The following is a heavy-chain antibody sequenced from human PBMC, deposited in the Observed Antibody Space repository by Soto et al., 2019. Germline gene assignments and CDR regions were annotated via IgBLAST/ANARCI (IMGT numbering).Heavy chain of an antibody. V-gene: IGHV3-15*01. D-gene: IGHD2-2*01. CDR3: TTDLIVVVPAARPFDY. Sequence: GGSLRLSCAASGFTFSNAWMSWVRQAPGKGLEWVGRIKSKTDGGTTDYAAPVKGRFTISRDDSKNTLYLQMNSLKTEDTAVYYCTTDLIVVVPAARPFDYWGQGTLVTVSS. J-gene: IGHJ4*02. CDR1: GFTFSNAW. CDR2: IKSKTDGGTT.